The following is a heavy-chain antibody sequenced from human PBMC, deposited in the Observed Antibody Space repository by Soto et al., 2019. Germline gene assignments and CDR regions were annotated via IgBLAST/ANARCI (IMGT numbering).Heavy chain of an antibody. CDR1: GGSIISSYW. V-gene: IGHV4-4*02. CDR2: VFHSGIT. CDR3: ARVGHSSGWGPRGDS. Sequence: QAQLQESGPGLVKPSGTLSLTCDVSGGSIISSYWWSWVRQSPGKGLEWIGEVFHSGITKYNPSLKSRVTLSVDKSKNQFSLKLTSVAAADTAMYSCARVGHSSGWGPRGDSWGQGILVTVSS. J-gene: IGHJ4*02. D-gene: IGHD6-19*01.